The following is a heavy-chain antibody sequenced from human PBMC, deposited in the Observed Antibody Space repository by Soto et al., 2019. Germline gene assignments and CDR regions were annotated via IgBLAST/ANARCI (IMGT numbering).Heavy chain of an antibody. CDR1: GYTFTSYA. V-gene: IGHV1-3*01. Sequence: QVQLVQSGAEVKKPGASVKVSCKASGYTFTSYAMHWVRQAPGQRLEWMGWINAGNGNTKYSQKFQGRVNITKDTSASTAYMEQSSLRSEDTAVYYCASSYSNYALIDYYYYGMDVWGQGTTVTVSS. D-gene: IGHD4-4*01. J-gene: IGHJ6*02. CDR3: ASSYSNYALIDYYYYGMDV. CDR2: INAGNGNT.